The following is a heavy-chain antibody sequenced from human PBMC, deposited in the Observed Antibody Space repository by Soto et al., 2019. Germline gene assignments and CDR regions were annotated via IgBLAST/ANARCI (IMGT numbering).Heavy chain of an antibody. Sequence: GGSLRLSCAASGFTFSSYSMNWVRQAPGKGLEWVSSISSSSSYIYYADSVKGRFTISRDNAKNSLYLQMNSLRAEDTAVYYCARDWGYSGYDYWVEGYYYMDVWGKGTTVTVSS. V-gene: IGHV3-21*01. CDR1: GFTFSSYS. CDR3: ARDWGYSGYDYWVEGYYYMDV. CDR2: ISSSSSYI. D-gene: IGHD5-12*01. J-gene: IGHJ6*03.